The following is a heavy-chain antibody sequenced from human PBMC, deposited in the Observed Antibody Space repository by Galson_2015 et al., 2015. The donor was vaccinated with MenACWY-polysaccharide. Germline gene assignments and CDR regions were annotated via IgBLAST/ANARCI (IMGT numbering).Heavy chain of an antibody. J-gene: IGHJ6*02. CDR1: GFTVSSNY. CDR3: ARDIVVVVADTTRPDLPYYYYYGMDV. Sequence: SLRLSCAASGFTVSSNYMSWVRQAPGKGLEWVSVIYSGGSTYYADSVKGRFTISRDNSKNTLYLQMNSLRAEDTAVYYCARDIVVVVADTTRPDLPYYYYYGMDVWGQGTTVTVSS. CDR2: IYSGGST. V-gene: IGHV3-53*01. D-gene: IGHD2-15*01.